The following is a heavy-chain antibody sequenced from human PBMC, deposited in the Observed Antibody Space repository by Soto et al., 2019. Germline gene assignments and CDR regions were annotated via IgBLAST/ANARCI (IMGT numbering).Heavy chain of an antibody. D-gene: IGHD3-22*01. CDR1: GGSISSYY. V-gene: IGHV4-59*08. Sequence: SETLSLTCSVSGGSISSYYCSWFRQPPGKGLEWIGHMHYGGNSDYNPSLRSRVTISVDTSKNQFSLNLNSVTAADTAVYYCARRDSITMIVVVMTYYYYGMDVWGQGTTVTVSS. J-gene: IGHJ6*02. CDR3: ARRDSITMIVVVMTYYYYGMDV. CDR2: MHYGGNS.